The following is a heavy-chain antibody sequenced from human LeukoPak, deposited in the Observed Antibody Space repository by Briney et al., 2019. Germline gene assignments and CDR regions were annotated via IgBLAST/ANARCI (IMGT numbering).Heavy chain of an antibody. Sequence: SETLSLTCTVSGYSISSGYYWGWIRQPPGKGLEWIGSIYHSGSTYYNPSLKSRVTISVDTSKNQFSLKLSSVTAAHTAVYYCARGGELEQGGFDYWGQGTLVTVSS. J-gene: IGHJ4*02. V-gene: IGHV4-38-2*02. CDR1: GYSISSGYY. CDR3: ARGGELEQGGFDY. D-gene: IGHD1/OR15-1a*01. CDR2: IYHSGST.